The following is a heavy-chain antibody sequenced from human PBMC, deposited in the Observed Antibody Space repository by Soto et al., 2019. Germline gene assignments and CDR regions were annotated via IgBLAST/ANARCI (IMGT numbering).Heavy chain of an antibody. CDR1: GLTFSSYA. V-gene: IGHV3-23*01. CDR2: ISGSGGST. CDR3: AKGLYSSSSGHENYFDY. D-gene: IGHD6-6*01. Sequence: GVSMILSCAAAGLTFSSYAMSWVRQATGKGLEWVSAISGSGGSTYYADPVKGRFTISRDNSKNTLYLQMNSLRAEDTAVYYCAKGLYSSSSGHENYFDYWGQGTLVTVSS. J-gene: IGHJ4*02.